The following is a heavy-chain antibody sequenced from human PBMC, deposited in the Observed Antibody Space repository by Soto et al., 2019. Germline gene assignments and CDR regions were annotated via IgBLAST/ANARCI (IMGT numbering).Heavy chain of an antibody. CDR3: ARDGGLLTASWHYDL. CDR1: GYSFTNYG. Sequence: HVHLVQSGADVKKPGTSVKVSCKAAGYSFTNYGMYWVRQAPGQGLEWMGMINPRTGSTRYAQKFQDRGTLTRDTSTTTVYMELSTLISDDTAVYYCARDGGLLTASWHYDLWGHGTLVTGSS. CDR2: INPRTGST. V-gene: IGHV1-46*01. J-gene: IGHJ2*01. D-gene: IGHD2-15*01.